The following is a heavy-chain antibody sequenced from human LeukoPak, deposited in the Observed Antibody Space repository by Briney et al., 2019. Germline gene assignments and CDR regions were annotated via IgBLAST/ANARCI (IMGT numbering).Heavy chain of an antibody. CDR2: INHSGST. J-gene: IGHJ4*02. V-gene: IGHV4-34*01. CDR3: AVGYCSGGSCPRTDY. Sequence: PSETLSLTCAVYGGSFSGYYWSWIRQPPGKGLEWIGEINHSGSTNYNPSLESRVTISVDTSKNQFSLKLSSVTAADTAVYYCAVGYCSGGSCPRTDYWGQGTLVTVSS. CDR1: GGSFSGYY. D-gene: IGHD2-15*01.